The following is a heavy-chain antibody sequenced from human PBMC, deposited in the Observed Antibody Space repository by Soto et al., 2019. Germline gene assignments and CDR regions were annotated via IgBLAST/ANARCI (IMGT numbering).Heavy chain of an antibody. Sequence: EVQLEESGGGAVQLGESLRVTCVASGFTFRNQWMHWVRQVPGKGLVWVSRINGDGTRASYADFVKGRFTISRDNARNMLFLQLNRLTGEDAGVYHCARGGAAGRGDTIDIWGPGTTVAVSS. V-gene: IGHV3-74*01. CDR2: INGDGTRA. CDR1: GFTFRNQW. CDR3: ARGGAAGRGDTIDI. D-gene: IGHD3-10*01. J-gene: IGHJ6*02.